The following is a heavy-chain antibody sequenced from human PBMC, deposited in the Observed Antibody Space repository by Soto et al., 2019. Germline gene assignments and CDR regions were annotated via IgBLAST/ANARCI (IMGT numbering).Heavy chain of an antibody. CDR2: ISYDGSNK. CDR1: GFTFSSYA. J-gene: IGHJ4*02. CDR3: ARDLRRGGYLFDY. D-gene: IGHD2-15*01. V-gene: IGHV3-30-3*01. Sequence: QVQLVESGGGVVQLGRSLRLSCAASGFTFSSYAMHWVRQAPGKGLEWVAVISYDGSNKYYADSVKGRFTISRDNSKNTLYLQMNSLRAEDTAVYYCARDLRRGGYLFDYWGQGTLVTVSS.